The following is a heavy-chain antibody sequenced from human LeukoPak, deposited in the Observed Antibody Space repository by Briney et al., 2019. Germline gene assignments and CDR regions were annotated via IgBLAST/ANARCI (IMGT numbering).Heavy chain of an antibody. CDR2: IRYDGSDK. Sequence: GGSLRLSCAASGFTFSTSGMRWVRQTPGKGLEWVTFIRYDGSDKYYADSVKGRFTISRDNSKNTSYLQMNSLRVEDTAVYYCAKGLRWYPFDIWGQGTMVTVSS. V-gene: IGHV3-30*02. J-gene: IGHJ3*02. CDR3: AKGLRWYPFDI. CDR1: GFTFSTSG. D-gene: IGHD4-23*01.